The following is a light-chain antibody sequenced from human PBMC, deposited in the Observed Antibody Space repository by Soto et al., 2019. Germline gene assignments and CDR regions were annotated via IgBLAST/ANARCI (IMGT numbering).Light chain of an antibody. CDR3: QQYGSSPLT. Sequence: EFVLTQSPGTLSLSPGERATLSCRASQSVRSTYLAWYQQKPGQAPRLLIYDASSRATGIPDRFSGSGSGTDFTLTISRLEPEDFAVYYCQQYGSSPLTFGGGTKVDIK. CDR2: DAS. V-gene: IGKV3-20*01. J-gene: IGKJ4*01. CDR1: QSVRSTY.